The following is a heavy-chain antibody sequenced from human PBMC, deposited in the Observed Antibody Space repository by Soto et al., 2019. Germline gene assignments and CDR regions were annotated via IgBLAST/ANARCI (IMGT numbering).Heavy chain of an antibody. V-gene: IGHV3-21*01. Sequence: EVQLVESGGGLVKPGGSLRLSCAASGFTFSSYSMNWVRQAPGKGLEWVSSISSSSSYIYYADSVKGRFTISRDNAKNSLYLQMNSLRAEDTAVYYCARDFRPDTAMVTGGFDPWGQGTLVTVSS. J-gene: IGHJ5*02. CDR1: GFTFSSYS. CDR2: ISSSSSYI. D-gene: IGHD5-18*01. CDR3: ARDFRPDTAMVTGGFDP.